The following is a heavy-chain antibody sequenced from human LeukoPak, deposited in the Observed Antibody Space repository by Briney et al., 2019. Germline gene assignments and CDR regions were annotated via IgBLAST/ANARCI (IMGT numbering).Heavy chain of an antibody. CDR2: IYYSGST. Sequence: SETLSLTCTVSGGSISSYYWSWIRQPPGKGLEWIGYIYYSGSTNYNPSLKSRVTMSVGTSKNQFSLKLSSVTAADTAVYYCARTVEYCGGDCYSFDYWGQGTLVTVSS. CDR3: ARTVEYCGGDCYSFDY. D-gene: IGHD2-21*01. J-gene: IGHJ4*02. CDR1: GGSISSYY. V-gene: IGHV4-59*01.